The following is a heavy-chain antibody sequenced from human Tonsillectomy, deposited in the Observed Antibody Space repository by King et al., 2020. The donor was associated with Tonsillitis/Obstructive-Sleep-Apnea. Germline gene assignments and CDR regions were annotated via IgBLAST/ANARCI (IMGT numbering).Heavy chain of an antibody. D-gene: IGHD2-15*01. V-gene: IGHV3-7*04. CDR1: GFTFTTYW. CDR2: IKRDGSEK. J-gene: IGHJ4*02. CDR3: ARVLSYCSGGSCYDRFDY. Sequence: VQLVESGGGLVQPGGSLRLSCEGSGFTFTTYWMTWVRQAPGKGLEWVANIKRDGSEKNYVDSVKGRFTISRDNAKNSLYLQMNSLRAEDTAVYYCARVLSYCSGGSCYDRFDYWGQGTLVTVSS.